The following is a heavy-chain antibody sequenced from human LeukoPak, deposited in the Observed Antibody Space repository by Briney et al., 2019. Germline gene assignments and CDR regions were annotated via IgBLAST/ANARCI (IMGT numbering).Heavy chain of an antibody. V-gene: IGHV3-23*01. CDR3: TKERRRDDILTGSFSD. D-gene: IGHD3-9*01. Sequence: GGSLRLSCAASGFTFSSYGMSWVRQAPGKGLEWASAISGSGGSTYYADSVKGRFTISRDNSKNTLYLQMNSLRAEDTAVYYCTKERRRDDILTGSFSDWGQGILVTVSS. CDR1: GFTFSSYG. J-gene: IGHJ4*02. CDR2: ISGSGGST.